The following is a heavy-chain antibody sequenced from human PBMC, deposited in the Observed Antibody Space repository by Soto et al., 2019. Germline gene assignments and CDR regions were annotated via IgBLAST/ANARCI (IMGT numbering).Heavy chain of an antibody. CDR1: GGSFSGYY. J-gene: IGHJ4*02. CDR2: INHSGST. CDR3: ARGWGRIFDY. Sequence: QVQLQQWGAGLLKPSETLSLTCAVYGGSFSGYYWSWIRQPPGKGLEWIGEINHSGSTNYNPSLKXRVTISVDTSKNQSSLKLSSVTAADTAVYYCARGWGRIFDYWGQGALVTVSS. D-gene: IGHD7-27*01. V-gene: IGHV4-34*01.